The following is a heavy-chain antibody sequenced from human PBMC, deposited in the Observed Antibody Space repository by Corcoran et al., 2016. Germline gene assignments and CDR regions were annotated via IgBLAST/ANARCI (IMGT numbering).Heavy chain of an antibody. CDR1: GGSFSGYY. CDR2: INHSGST. CDR3: ARNYCSGGSCYTGPAY. D-gene: IGHD2-15*01. Sequence: QVQLQQWGAGLLKPSETLSLTCAVYGGSFSGYYWSWIRQPPGKGLEWIGEINHSGSTNYNPSLKSRVTISVDTSKNQFSLKLSSVTAADTAVYYCARNYCSGGSCYTGPAYWGQGTLVTVSS. J-gene: IGHJ4*02. V-gene: IGHV4-34*01.